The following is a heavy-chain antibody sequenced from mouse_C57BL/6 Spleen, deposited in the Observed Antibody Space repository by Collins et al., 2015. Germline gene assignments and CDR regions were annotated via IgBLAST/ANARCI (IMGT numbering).Heavy chain of an antibody. CDR1: GYTFTNYG. V-gene: IGHV9-3-1*01. CDR3: ARVGGTRAMDY. Sequence: QIQLVQSGPELKKPGETVKISCKASGYTFTNYGMNWVKQAPGKGLKWMGWINTYTGEPTYADDFKGRFAFSLETSASTAYLQINNLKNEDTATYFCARVGGTRAMDYWGQGTSVTVSS. CDR2: INTYTGEP. J-gene: IGHJ4*01. D-gene: IGHD3-3*01.